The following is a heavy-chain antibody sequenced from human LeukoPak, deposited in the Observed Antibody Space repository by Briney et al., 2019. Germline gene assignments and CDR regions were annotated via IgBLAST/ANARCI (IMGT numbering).Heavy chain of an antibody. D-gene: IGHD3-22*01. Sequence: PSETLSLTCAVYGGSFSGYYWSWIRHPPGKGLEWIGEINHSGSTNYNPSLKSRVTISVDTSKNQFSLKLSSVTAADTAVYYCARSREYYDSSGYYEYWGQGTLVTVSS. CDR2: INHSGST. J-gene: IGHJ4*02. CDR1: GGSFSGYY. CDR3: ARSREYYDSSGYYEY. V-gene: IGHV4-34*01.